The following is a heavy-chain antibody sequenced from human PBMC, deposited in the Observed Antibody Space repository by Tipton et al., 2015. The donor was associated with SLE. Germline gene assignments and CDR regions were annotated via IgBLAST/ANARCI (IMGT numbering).Heavy chain of an antibody. J-gene: IGHJ4*02. CDR3: ARDLPKEVERRYFDY. CDR2: ISGSGGST. Sequence: SLRLSCVASGFTFSSYAMGWVRQAPGKGLEWVSAISGSGGSTYYADSVKGRFTISRDNSKNTLYLQMNSLRAEDTAVYYCARDLPKEVERRYFDYWGQGTLVTVSS. V-gene: IGHV3-23*01. D-gene: IGHD1-1*01. CDR1: GFTFSSYA.